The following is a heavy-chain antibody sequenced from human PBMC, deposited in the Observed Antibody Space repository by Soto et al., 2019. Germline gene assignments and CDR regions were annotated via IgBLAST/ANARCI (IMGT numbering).Heavy chain of an antibody. J-gene: IGHJ5*02. CDR1: GYTFTSYY. CDR2: INPSGGST. V-gene: IGHV1-46*01. CDR3: ASAQQPGTEGRNWFDP. Sequence: GASVKVSCKASGYTFTSYYMHWVRQAPGQGLEWMGIINPSGGSTSYAQKFQGRVTMTRDTSTSTVYMELSSLRSEDTAVYYCASAQQPGTEGRNWFDPWGQGTLVTVSS. D-gene: IGHD6-13*01.